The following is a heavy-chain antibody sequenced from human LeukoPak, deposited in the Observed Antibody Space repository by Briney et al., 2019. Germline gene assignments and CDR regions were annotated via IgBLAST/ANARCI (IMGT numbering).Heavy chain of an antibody. CDR1: GYTFTSYA. J-gene: IGHJ5*02. V-gene: IGHV1-3*01. D-gene: IGHD1-1*01. CDR2: INAGNGNT. CDR3: ARDQLSRGVWFDP. Sequence: GASVKVSCKASGYTFTSYAMHWVRQAPGQRLEWMGWINAGNGNTNYAQKLQGRVTMTTDTSTSTAYMELRSLRSDDTAVYYCARDQLSRGVWFDPWGQGTLVTVSS.